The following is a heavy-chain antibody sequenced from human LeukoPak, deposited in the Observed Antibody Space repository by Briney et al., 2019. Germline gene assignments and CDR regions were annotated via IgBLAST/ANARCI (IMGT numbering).Heavy chain of an antibody. CDR3: ARDIWAILTGPTDAFDT. CDR1: GYTFTGYF. Sequence: ASVKVSCKASGYTFTGYFMHWVRQAPGQGLEWMGRINPNSGGTNYAQKFQGRATMTRDTSISTAYMERSGLRPDDTAVYYCARDIWAILTGPTDAFDTWGQGTMVTVSS. CDR2: INPNSGGT. J-gene: IGHJ3*02. V-gene: IGHV1-2*06. D-gene: IGHD3-9*01.